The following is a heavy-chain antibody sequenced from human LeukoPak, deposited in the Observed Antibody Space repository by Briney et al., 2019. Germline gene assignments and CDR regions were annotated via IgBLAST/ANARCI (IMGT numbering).Heavy chain of an antibody. D-gene: IGHD3-22*01. J-gene: IGHJ3*02. Sequence: SETLSLTCAVYGGSFSGYYWSWIRQPPGKGLEWIGYIYYSGSTNYNPSLKSRVTISVDTSKNQFSLKLSSVTAADTAVYYCARQRYYYDSSGYQNDAFDIWGQGTMVTVSS. CDR2: IYYSGST. CDR3: ARQRYYYDSSGYQNDAFDI. V-gene: IGHV4-59*08. CDR1: GGSFSGYY.